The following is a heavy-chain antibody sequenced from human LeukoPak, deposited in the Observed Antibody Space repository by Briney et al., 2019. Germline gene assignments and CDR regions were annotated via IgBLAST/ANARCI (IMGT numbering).Heavy chain of an antibody. V-gene: IGHV3-9*01. D-gene: IGHD6-13*01. CDR1: GFTFDDYA. J-gene: IGHJ4*02. Sequence: PGGSLRLSCAASGFTFDDYAMHWVRQAPGKGLEWVSGISWNSGSIGYADSVKGRFTISRDNAKNSPYLQMNSLRAEDTAVYYCARSLSYSSSWPYYFDYWGQGTLVTVSS. CDR3: ARSLSYSSSWPYYFDY. CDR2: ISWNSGSI.